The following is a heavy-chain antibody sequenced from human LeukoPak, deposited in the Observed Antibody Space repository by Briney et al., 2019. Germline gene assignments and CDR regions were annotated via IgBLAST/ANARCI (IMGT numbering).Heavy chain of an antibody. V-gene: IGHV3-9*01. D-gene: IGHD6-13*01. CDR3: AKDITAARFAFDI. CDR1: GFTFDDYA. CDR2: ISWNSGSI. J-gene: IGHJ3*02. Sequence: GGSLRLSCAASGFTFDDYAMHWVRQAPGKGLEWVSGISWNSGSIGYADSVKGRFTISRDNAKNSLYLQMNSLRAEDTALYYCAKDITAARFAFDIWGQGTMVTVSS.